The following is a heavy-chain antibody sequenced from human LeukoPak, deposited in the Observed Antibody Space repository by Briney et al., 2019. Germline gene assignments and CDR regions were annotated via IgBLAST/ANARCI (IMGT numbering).Heavy chain of an antibody. CDR1: GYSFPSYW. J-gene: IGHJ4*02. CDR2: IYPCESDT. D-gene: IGHD3-22*01. Sequence: GESLKISRQGSGYSFPSYWIGWVRPMPGKGLDGMGIIYPCESDTSNSPSVQGQVTNSADKAISTAYLQWSSLQASETAMYYCARLSASYYYYSSSCDYWGQGTLVTVSS. CDR3: ARLSASYYYYSSSCDY. V-gene: IGHV5-51*01.